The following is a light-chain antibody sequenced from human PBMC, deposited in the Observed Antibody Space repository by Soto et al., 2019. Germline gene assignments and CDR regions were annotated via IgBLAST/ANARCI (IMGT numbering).Light chain of an antibody. CDR3: SSYTSSNTLV. J-gene: IGLJ2*01. CDR1: SSDVGSYNY. Sequence: QSALTQPASVSGSPGQSITISCTGTSSDVGSYNYVSWYQQHPGKAPKLMIFEVRDRHSGVSNRFSASKSGNTASLTISGLQAEDEADYYCSSYTSSNTLVFGGGTKRTVL. CDR2: EVR. V-gene: IGLV2-14*01.